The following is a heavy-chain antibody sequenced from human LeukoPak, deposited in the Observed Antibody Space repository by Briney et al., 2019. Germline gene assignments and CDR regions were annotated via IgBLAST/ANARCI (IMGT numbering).Heavy chain of an antibody. V-gene: IGHV3-23*01. CDR3: AKDIYYYGSGSYYTLYYYYYGMDV. Sequence: PGGSLRLSCAASGFTFSSYAMSWVRQAPGKGLEWVSAISGSGGSTYYADSVKGGFTISRDNSKNTLYLQMNSLRAEDTAVYYCAKDIYYYGSGSYYTLYYYYYGMDVWGQGTTVTVSS. CDR1: GFTFSSYA. D-gene: IGHD3-10*01. J-gene: IGHJ6*02. CDR2: ISGSGGST.